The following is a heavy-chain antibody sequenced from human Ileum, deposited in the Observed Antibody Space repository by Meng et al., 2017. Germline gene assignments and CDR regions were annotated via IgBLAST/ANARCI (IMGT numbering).Heavy chain of an antibody. V-gene: IGHV2-5*01. D-gene: IGHD4-17*01. Sequence: SGPTLVKPTQTLTLTCTFSGFSLSTSGVGVGWIRQPPGKALEWLALIYWNDDKRYSPSLKSRLTITKDTSKNQVVLTMTNMDPVDTATYYCAHSSRTVTSLFIDYWGQGTLVTVSS. CDR2: IYWNDDK. CDR3: AHSSRTVTSLFIDY. J-gene: IGHJ4*02. CDR1: GFSLSTSGVG.